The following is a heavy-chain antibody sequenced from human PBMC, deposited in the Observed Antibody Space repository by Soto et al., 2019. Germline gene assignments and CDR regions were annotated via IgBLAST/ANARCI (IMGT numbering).Heavy chain of an antibody. CDR2: VSTYNGDT. D-gene: IGHD2-2*02. V-gene: IGHV1-18*01. CDR3: ASEDCVSSTCYIGY. J-gene: IGHJ4*02. Sequence: QVQLVQSGAEVKKPGASVKVSCKASGYSFASYGISWVRQAPGQGLEWMGWVSTYNGDTNYAQKFQGRVTMTTDTSTSTADMELRSLRSDDTAVYYCASEDCVSSTCYIGYWGQGTLVTVSS. CDR1: GYSFASYG.